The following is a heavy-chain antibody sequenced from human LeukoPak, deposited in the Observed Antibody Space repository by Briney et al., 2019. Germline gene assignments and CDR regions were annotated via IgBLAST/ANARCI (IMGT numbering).Heavy chain of an antibody. D-gene: IGHD1-26*01. CDR2: IVVGSGNT. CDR1: GFTFTSSA. Sequence: SVKVSCKASGFTFTSSAMQWVRQARGQRLEWIGWIVVGSGNTNYAQKFQERVTITRDMSTSTAYMELSSLRSEDTAVYYCAARVGATTSDPGDYWGQGTLVTVSS. V-gene: IGHV1-58*02. CDR3: AARVGATTSDPGDY. J-gene: IGHJ4*02.